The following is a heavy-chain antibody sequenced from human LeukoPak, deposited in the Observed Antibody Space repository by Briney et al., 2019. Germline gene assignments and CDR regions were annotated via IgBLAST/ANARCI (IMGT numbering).Heavy chain of an antibody. CDR1: GFTFSSYW. CDR2: IKQDGSEK. D-gene: IGHD2-15*01. V-gene: IGHV3-7*03. J-gene: IGHJ4*02. CDR3: AKDTTYCSGGSCFHYFDY. Sequence: PGGSLRLSCAASGFTFSSYWMSWVRQAPGKGLEWVANIKQDGSEKYYVDSVKGRFTISRDNAKNSLYLQMNSLRAEDTALYYCAKDTTYCSGGSCFHYFDYWGQGTLVTVSS.